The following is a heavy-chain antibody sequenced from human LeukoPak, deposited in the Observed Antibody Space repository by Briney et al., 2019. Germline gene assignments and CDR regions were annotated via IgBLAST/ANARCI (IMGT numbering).Heavy chain of an antibody. Sequence: PGGSLRLSCAASGFTFSSYSMNWVRQDPGKGLEWVAIIWSDGNNKYYADSVEGRFTISRDTSKNTLFLQMNSLRVEDTAVYYCARVAWPDAFDIWGQGTMVTVS. J-gene: IGHJ3*02. CDR2: IWSDGNNK. V-gene: IGHV3-33*08. CDR3: ARVAWPDAFDI. D-gene: IGHD5-24*01. CDR1: GFTFSSYS.